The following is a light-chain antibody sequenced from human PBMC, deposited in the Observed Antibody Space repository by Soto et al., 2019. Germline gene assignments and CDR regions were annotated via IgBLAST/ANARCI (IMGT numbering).Light chain of an antibody. Sequence: SYELTQPPSVSVAPGQTARITCGGNDIGSKSVHWYQQKPGQAPVLVVYDDSDRPSGIPERFSGSNSGNTASLTISRVEAGDEADYHCQVWDKSTYHGVFGGGTKVTVL. CDR1: DIGSKS. CDR2: DDS. CDR3: QVWDKSTYHGV. V-gene: IGLV3-21*02. J-gene: IGLJ3*02.